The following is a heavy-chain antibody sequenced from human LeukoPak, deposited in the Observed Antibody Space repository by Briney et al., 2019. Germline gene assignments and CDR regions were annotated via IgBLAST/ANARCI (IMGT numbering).Heavy chain of an antibody. J-gene: IGHJ4*02. Sequence: SETLSLTCAVYGGSFSGYYWSWIRQPPGKGLEWIGEINHSGSTNYNPSLKSRVTISVDTSKNQFSLRPSSVTAADTAVYYCAREQLVQNYFDYWGQGTLVTVSS. V-gene: IGHV4-34*01. D-gene: IGHD6-13*01. CDR2: INHSGST. CDR1: GGSFSGYY. CDR3: AREQLVQNYFDY.